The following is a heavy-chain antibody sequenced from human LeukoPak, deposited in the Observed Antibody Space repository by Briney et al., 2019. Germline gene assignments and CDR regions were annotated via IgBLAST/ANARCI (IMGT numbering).Heavy chain of an antibody. Sequence: GGSLRLSCAASGFTFSDYYMSWIRQAPGKGREWISYISSSGSTIYYADSVKGRFTISRDNAKNSLYLQMNSLRAEDTAVYYCARSTPYSGIDYWGQGTLVTVPS. J-gene: IGHJ4*02. D-gene: IGHD6-13*01. V-gene: IGHV3-11*01. CDR3: ARSTPYSGIDY. CDR1: GFTFSDYY. CDR2: ISSSGSTI.